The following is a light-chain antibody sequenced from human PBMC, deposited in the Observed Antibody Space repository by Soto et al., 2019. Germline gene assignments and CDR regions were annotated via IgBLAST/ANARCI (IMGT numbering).Light chain of an antibody. V-gene: IGLV4-60*02. CDR1: SGHSGYI. CDR2: LEGSGSY. CDR3: ETWDSNTRV. Sequence: QLVLTQSSSASASLGSSVRLTCTLSSGHSGYIIAWHQQQPGKAPRYLMKLEGSGSYYKGSGVPDRFSGSSSGADRYLTISNLQFEDEADYYCETWDSNTRVFGGGTKLTVL. J-gene: IGLJ2*01.